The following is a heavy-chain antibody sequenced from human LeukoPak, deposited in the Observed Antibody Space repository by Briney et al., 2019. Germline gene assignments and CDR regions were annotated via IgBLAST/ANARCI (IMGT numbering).Heavy chain of an antibody. Sequence: PSQTLSLTCTVSAGSINSGDYYWSWIRQPAGKGLEWIGRIYSPGTNYNYNPSLKSRVTISIDTSKNQFSLKLTSVTAADTAVYYCARGIGTSYDSSRDAFDIWDQGTMVTVPS. J-gene: IGHJ3*02. CDR3: ARGIGTSYDSSRDAFDI. V-gene: IGHV4-61*02. CDR2: IYSPGT. CDR1: AGSINSGDYY. D-gene: IGHD3-22*01.